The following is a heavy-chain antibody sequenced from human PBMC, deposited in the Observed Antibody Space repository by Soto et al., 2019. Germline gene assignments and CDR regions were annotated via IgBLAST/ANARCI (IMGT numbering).Heavy chain of an antibody. J-gene: IGHJ4*02. D-gene: IGHD6-13*01. Sequence: LETLSLTCAVSGYSISSGYYWGWIRQPPGKGLEWIGSIYHSGSTYYNPSLKSRVTISVDTSKNQFSLKLSSVTAADTAVYYCAIDSSPRYSNSWYPEYFDYWGERTLVTVSS. CDR1: GYSISSGYY. CDR3: AIDSSPRYSNSWYPEYFDY. V-gene: IGHV4-38-2*02. CDR2: IYHSGST.